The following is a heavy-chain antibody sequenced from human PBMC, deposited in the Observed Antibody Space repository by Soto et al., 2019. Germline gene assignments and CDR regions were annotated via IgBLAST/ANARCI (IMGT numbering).Heavy chain of an antibody. CDR1: GGTFSSYA. Sequence: GASVKVSCKASGGTFSSYAISWVRQAPGQGLEWMGGIIPIFGTANYAQKFQGRDTITADESTSTDYMELSSLRSEDTAVYYCARVARVDSAMGLRYYYYYGMDGWGQGTTVTVSS. CDR3: ARVARVDSAMGLRYYYYYGMDG. V-gene: IGHV1-69*13. CDR2: IIPIFGTA. J-gene: IGHJ6*02. D-gene: IGHD5-18*01.